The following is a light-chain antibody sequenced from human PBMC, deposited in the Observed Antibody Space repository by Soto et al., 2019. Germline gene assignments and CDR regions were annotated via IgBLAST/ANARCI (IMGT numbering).Light chain of an antibody. CDR3: QQYYDTPPT. CDR1: QSVLHSSNNKMY. Sequence: DIVMTQSPDSLAVSLGERATINCKSSQSVLHSSNNKMYLAWYQQKPGQPPKLLIYWASIRESVVPDRISGSGSWTDFTLTIGSLQGEDVAGYYCQQYYDTPPTFGQGTKVEIK. V-gene: IGKV4-1*01. CDR2: WAS. J-gene: IGKJ1*01.